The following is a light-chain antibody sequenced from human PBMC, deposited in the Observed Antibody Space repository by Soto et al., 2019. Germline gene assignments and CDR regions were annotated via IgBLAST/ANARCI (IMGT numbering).Light chain of an antibody. CDR3: SSYTSSRTVV. V-gene: IGLV2-14*01. J-gene: IGLJ2*01. Sequence: QSALTQPASVSGSPGQSITISCIGTSSDVGGYNYVSWYQQHPAKAPKLLIYDVSTRPSGVSNRFSGSKSGNTASLTISGLQAEDEADYYCSSYTSSRTVVFGGGTKLTVL. CDR2: DVS. CDR1: SSDVGGYNY.